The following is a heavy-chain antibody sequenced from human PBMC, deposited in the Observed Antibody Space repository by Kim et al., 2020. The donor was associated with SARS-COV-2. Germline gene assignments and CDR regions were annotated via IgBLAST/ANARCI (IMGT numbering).Heavy chain of an antibody. Sequence: SETLSLTCTVSGGSISSYYWSWIRQPPGKGLEWIGYIYYSGSTNYNPSLKSRVTISVDTSKNQFSLKLSSVTAADTAVYYCARDRGWFGELSRYALGVYGMDVWGQGTTVTVSS. D-gene: IGHD3-10*01. CDR1: GGSISSYY. J-gene: IGHJ6*02. CDR3: ARDRGWFGELSRYALGVYGMDV. V-gene: IGHV4-59*13. CDR2: IYYSGST.